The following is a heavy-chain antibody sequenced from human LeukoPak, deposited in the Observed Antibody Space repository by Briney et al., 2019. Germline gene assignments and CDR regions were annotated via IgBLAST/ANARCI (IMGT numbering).Heavy chain of an antibody. Sequence: GGSLRLSCAASGFTFSSYAMHWVRQAPGKGLEWVSVIYTGGSAYYADSVKGRFTISRDNSKNMLYLQMNSLRAEDTAVYYCARAHSSSDYFDCWGQGILVIVSS. CDR2: IYTGGSA. CDR1: GFTFSSYA. CDR3: ARAHSSSDYFDC. J-gene: IGHJ4*02. V-gene: IGHV3-53*05. D-gene: IGHD6-19*01.